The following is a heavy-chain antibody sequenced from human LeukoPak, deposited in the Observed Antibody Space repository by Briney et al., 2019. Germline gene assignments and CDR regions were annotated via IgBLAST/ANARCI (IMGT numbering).Heavy chain of an antibody. D-gene: IGHD3-22*01. CDR3: ARDGPHPVWGYYPPGYYYMDV. V-gene: IGHV4-61*01. Sequence: SETLSLTCTVSGGSISSSSYYWSWIRQPPGKGLEWIGYIYYSGSTNYNPSLKSRVTISVDTSKNQFSLKLSSVTAADTAVYYCARDGPHPVWGYYPPGYYYMDVRGKGTTVTVSS. J-gene: IGHJ6*03. CDR1: GGSISSSSYY. CDR2: IYYSGST.